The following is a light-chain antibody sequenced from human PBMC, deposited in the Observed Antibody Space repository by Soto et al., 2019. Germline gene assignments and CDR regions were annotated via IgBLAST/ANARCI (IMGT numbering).Light chain of an antibody. V-gene: IGLV2-8*01. Sequence: QSALTQPPSASGSPGQSVTISCTGTSSDIGAYNYVSWFQQHPGEAPKLIISEVNKRPSGVPDRFSGSKFGNTASLTVSGLQAEDEADYYCTSYGGRDNLMFGGGTKLTVL. J-gene: IGLJ3*02. CDR1: SSDIGAYNY. CDR2: EVN. CDR3: TSYGGRDNLM.